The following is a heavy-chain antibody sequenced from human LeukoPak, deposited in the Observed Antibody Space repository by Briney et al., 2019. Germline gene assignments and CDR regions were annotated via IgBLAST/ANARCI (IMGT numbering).Heavy chain of an antibody. J-gene: IGHJ4*02. CDR1: GFTFGTYW. CDR3: ARVGDDSWGYYDY. Sequence: GGSLRLSCAASGFTFGTYWMQWVRQAPGKGLEWVSRLKSDGTETDYADSVKGRFTISRDNAKNTLFLQMNSLRVEDSAVYYCARVGDDSWGYYDYWGQGTLVAVSS. D-gene: IGHD3-3*01. V-gene: IGHV3-74*01. CDR2: LKSDGTET.